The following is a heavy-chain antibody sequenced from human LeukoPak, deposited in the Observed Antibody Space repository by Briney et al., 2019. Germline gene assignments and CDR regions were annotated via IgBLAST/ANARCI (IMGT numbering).Heavy chain of an antibody. V-gene: IGHV4-39*01. D-gene: IGHD1-1*01. Sequence: SETLSLTCTVSGGSISSTSYYWGWIRQPPGKGLEWIGSIYYSGSTSYNPSLKSRVTISVDTSKNQFSLKLSSVTAADTAVYYCARRPLTSRPYYFDSWGQGTLVTVSS. CDR3: ARRPLTSRPYYFDS. CDR1: GGSISSTSYY. CDR2: IYYSGST. J-gene: IGHJ4*02.